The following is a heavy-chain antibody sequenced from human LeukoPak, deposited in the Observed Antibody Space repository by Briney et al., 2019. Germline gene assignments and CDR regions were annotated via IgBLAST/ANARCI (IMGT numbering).Heavy chain of an antibody. D-gene: IGHD3-10*01. J-gene: IGHJ4*02. CDR1: GYSMSNGYY. CDR3: ARHYPPSHYFDY. Sequence: SETLSLTCAVSGYSMSNGYYWGWIRQPPGKGLEWIGSLYYSGSTYYNPSLKSRATISVDTSKNQFSLKLSSVTAADTAVYYCARHYPPSHYFDYWGQGTLVTVSS. V-gene: IGHV4-38-2*01. CDR2: LYYSGST.